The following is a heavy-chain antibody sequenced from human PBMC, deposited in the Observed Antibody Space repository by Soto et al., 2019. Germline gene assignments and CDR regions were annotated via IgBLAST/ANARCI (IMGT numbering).Heavy chain of an antibody. V-gene: IGHV4-39*01. CDR3: ARLIGNSWLDS. J-gene: IGHJ5*01. D-gene: IGHD1-26*01. CDR1: CPSILSRSFY. Sequence: PSETLSLTCTVPCPSILSRSFYWVWIRQPPGKGLEWIGSIYYSGSTYYNPSLKSRVTISVDTSKNQFSLKLSSVTAADTAVYYCARLIGNSWLDSWGQGTLVTVS. CDR2: IYYSGST.